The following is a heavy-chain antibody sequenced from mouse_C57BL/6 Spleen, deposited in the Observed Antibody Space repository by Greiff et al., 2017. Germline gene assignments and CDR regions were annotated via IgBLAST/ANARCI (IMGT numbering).Heavy chain of an antibody. CDR3: ARGNYGSSYDAMDY. CDR2: IHPNSGST. CDR1: GYTFTSYW. Sequence: QVQLQQSGAELVKPGASVKLSCKASGYTFTSYWMHWVKQRPGQGLEWIGMIHPNSGSTNYNEKFKSKATLTVDKSSSTAYMQLSSLTSEDSAVYYCARGNYGSSYDAMDYWGQGTSVTVSS. V-gene: IGHV1-64*01. D-gene: IGHD1-1*01. J-gene: IGHJ4*01.